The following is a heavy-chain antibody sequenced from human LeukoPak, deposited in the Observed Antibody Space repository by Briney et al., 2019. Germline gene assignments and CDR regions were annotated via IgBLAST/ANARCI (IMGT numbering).Heavy chain of an antibody. CDR3: ARVGRASGSLGYGMDV. D-gene: IGHD3-10*01. J-gene: IGHJ6*02. CDR2: ISAYNGNT. CDR1: GYAFASCG. Sequence: ASVKVSCKASGYAFASCGISWVRQAPGQGLEWMGWISAYNGNTNYAQKFQDRVTMTTDTSTRTAYMELRSLKFDDTAVYYCARVGRASGSLGYGMDVWGLGTTVTVSS. V-gene: IGHV1-18*01.